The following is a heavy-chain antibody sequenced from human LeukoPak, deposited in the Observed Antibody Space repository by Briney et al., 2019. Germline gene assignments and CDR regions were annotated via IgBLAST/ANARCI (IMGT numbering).Heavy chain of an antibody. CDR3: ARVTVSSSVDY. Sequence: GGSLRLSCAASGFTFSSYEMNWVRQAPGKGLEWVSYISSSGSTIYYADSVKGRFTISRDNAKNSLYLQMNSLRAEDTALYYCARVTVSSSVDYWGQGTLVTVSS. J-gene: IGHJ4*02. CDR2: ISSSGSTI. V-gene: IGHV3-48*03. D-gene: IGHD6-6*01. CDR1: GFTFSSYE.